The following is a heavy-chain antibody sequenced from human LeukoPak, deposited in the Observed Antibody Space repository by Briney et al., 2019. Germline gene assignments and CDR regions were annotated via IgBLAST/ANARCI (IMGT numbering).Heavy chain of an antibody. D-gene: IGHD3-10*01. J-gene: IGHJ5*02. Sequence: GGSLRLSCAASGFTFSSYAMSWVRQAPGKGLEWVSAISGSGGSTYYADSVKGRSTISRDNAKNSLYLQMNSLRAEDTAVYYCARARGVPSWFDPWGQGTLVTVSS. CDR2: ISGSGGST. CDR3: ARARGVPSWFDP. CDR1: GFTFSSYA. V-gene: IGHV3-23*01.